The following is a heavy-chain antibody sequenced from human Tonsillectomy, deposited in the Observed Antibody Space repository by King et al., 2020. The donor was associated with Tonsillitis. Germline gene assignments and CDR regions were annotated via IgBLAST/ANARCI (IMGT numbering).Heavy chain of an antibody. CDR1: GGSISSYY. Sequence: QLQESGPGLVKPSETLSLTCTVSGGSISSYYWSWIRQPPGKGLEWIGYIYYSGSTNYNPSLKSRVTISVDTSKNQFSLKLSSVTAADTAVYYCARDRRYGGNSGGGDYWGQGTLVTVSS. CDR2: IYYSGST. V-gene: IGHV4-59*01. CDR3: ARDRRYGGNSGGGDY. J-gene: IGHJ4*02. D-gene: IGHD4-23*01.